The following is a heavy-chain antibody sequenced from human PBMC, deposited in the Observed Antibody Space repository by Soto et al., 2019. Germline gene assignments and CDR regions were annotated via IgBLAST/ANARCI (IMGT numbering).Heavy chain of an antibody. CDR2: ISGSGGST. D-gene: IGHD3-22*01. CDR1: GFTFSSYA. J-gene: IGHJ3*02. Sequence: GGSLRLSCAASGFTFSSYAMSWVRQAPGKGLEWVSAISGSGGSTYYADSVKGRFTISRDNSKNTLYLQMNSLRAEDTAVYYCANNWYYYDSSGYNAFDIWGQGTMVTVSS. CDR3: ANNWYYYDSSGYNAFDI. V-gene: IGHV3-23*01.